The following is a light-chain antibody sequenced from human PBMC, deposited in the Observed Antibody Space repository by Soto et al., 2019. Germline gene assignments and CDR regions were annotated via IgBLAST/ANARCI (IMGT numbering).Light chain of an antibody. CDR2: GAS. CDR3: QQYNNGPPLT. V-gene: IGKV3-15*01. Sequence: ETVVTQSPASLSASPGERVTLSCRASQSVKNNLAWYQQKPGQAPRLLIYGASIRATDIPARFSGSGSGTEFTLTINSLQAEDFTLYYCQQYNNGPPLTFGHGTRLAL. CDR1: QSVKNN. J-gene: IGKJ3*01.